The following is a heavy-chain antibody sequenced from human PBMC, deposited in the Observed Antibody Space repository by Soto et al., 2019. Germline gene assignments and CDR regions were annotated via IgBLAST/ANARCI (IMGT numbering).Heavy chain of an antibody. CDR1: GFTFSDYY. CDR2: IGSSDNII. V-gene: IGHV3-11*01. Sequence: QVQLVESGGGLVKPGGSLRLSCAASGFTFSDYYMSWIRQAPGKGLEWVSYIGSSDNIIYYADSVKGRFTISRDNAKNSLFLQMNSLRAEDPAVYYCAGDLGYYESSGYVDYWGQGALGTVSS. D-gene: IGHD3-22*01. J-gene: IGHJ4*02. CDR3: AGDLGYYESSGYVDY.